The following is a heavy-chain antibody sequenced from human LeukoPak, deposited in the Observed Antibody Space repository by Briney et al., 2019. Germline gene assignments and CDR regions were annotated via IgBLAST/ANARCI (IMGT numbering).Heavy chain of an antibody. CDR1: GFTFNSYA. CDR3: AKDPDCTSGICYTFFDY. J-gene: IGHJ4*02. V-gene: IGHV3-23*01. D-gene: IGHD2-8*01. CDR2: ISGSGGST. Sequence: GGSLRRSCAASGFTFNSYAMIWVRQAPGKGLERVSAISGSGGSTYYADSVKGRFTISRDNSKNTLYLQMNSLRAEDTAVYYCAKDPDCTSGICYTFFDYWGQGTLVTVSS.